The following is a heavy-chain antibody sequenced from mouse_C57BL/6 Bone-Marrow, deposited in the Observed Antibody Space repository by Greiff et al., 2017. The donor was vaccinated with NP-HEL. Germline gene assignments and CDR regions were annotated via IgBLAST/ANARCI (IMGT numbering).Heavy chain of an antibody. J-gene: IGHJ1*03. V-gene: IGHV1-64*01. CDR3: ATSYWYFDV. CDR1: GYTFTSYW. CDR2: IHPNSGST. Sequence: QVQLQQPGAELVKPGASVKLSCKASGYTFTSYWMHWVKQRPGQGLEWIGMIHPNSGSTNYNEKFHSKATLTVDKSSSTAYLQLSSLTSEDSAVYYCATSYWYFDVWGTGTTVTVSS.